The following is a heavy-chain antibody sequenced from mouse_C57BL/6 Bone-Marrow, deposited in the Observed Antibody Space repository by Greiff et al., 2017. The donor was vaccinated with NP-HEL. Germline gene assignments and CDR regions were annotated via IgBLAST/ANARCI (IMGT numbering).Heavy chain of an antibody. CDR2: INPSNGGT. V-gene: IGHV1-53*01. D-gene: IGHD1-1*01. CDR3: ARYYYGSSYWYFDV. J-gene: IGHJ1*03. Sequence: VKLMESGTELVKPGASVKLSCKASGYSFTSYWMHWVKQRPGQGLEWIGNINPSNGGTNYNEKFKSKATLTVDKSSSTAYMQLSSLTSEDSAVYYCARYYYGSSYWYFDVWGTGTTVTVSS. CDR1: GYSFTSYW.